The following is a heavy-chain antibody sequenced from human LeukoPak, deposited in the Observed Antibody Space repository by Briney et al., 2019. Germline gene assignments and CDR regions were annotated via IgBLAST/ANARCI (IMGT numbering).Heavy chain of an antibody. D-gene: IGHD3-3*01. CDR2: IYYSGST. V-gene: IGHV4-59*01. J-gene: IGHJ5*02. CDR1: GGSISSYY. CDR3: ARDNQREYYDFWSGYPGWFDP. Sequence: SETLSLTCTVSGGSISSYYWSWIRQPPGKGLEWIGYIYYSGSTNYNPSLKSRVTISVDTSKNQFSLKLSSVTAADTAVYYCARDNQREYYDFWSGYPGWFDPWGQGTLVTVSS.